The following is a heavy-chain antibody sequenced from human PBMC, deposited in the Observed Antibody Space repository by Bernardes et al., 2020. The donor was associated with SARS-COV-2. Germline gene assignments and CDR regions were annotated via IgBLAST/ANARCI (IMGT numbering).Heavy chain of an antibody. V-gene: IGHV3-23*01. D-gene: IGHD6-13*01. J-gene: IGHJ6*02. Sequence: GGSLRLSCVVSGFTFSSYGMSWVRQAPGKGLEWVSAISGSGGSTYYADSVKGRFTVSGDSSKNTLYLQMNSLRAEDTAVYFCARCIAAGGKKGNYYYGMDVWGQGSTVTVSS. CDR3: ARCIAAGGKKGNYYYGMDV. CDR1: GFTFSSYG. CDR2: ISGSGGST.